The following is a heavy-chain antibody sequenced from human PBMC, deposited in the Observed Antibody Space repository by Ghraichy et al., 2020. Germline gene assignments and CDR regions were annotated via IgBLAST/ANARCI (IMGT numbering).Heavy chain of an antibody. V-gene: IGHV4-4*07. CDR3: ANSRF. CDR2: IYFSGST. J-gene: IGHJ4*02. CDR1: GGSITSYY. Sequence: LSLTCTVSGGSITSYYWSWIRQPAGKGLEWIGRIYFSGSTNYNPSLKSRVTMSVDTSKNQISLKLNSVTAADTAVYYCANSRFWGQGTLVTVSS.